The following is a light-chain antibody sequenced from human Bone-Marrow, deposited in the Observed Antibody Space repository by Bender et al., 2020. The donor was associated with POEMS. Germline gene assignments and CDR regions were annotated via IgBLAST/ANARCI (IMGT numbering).Light chain of an antibody. Sequence: QSALTQPASVSGSPGQSITISCTGTSSDVGGYNLVSWYQQFPGKAPKLIISEVTKRPSGVSNRFSGSKSGDTASLTISGLQAEDEADYYCSSYTSTGTRVFGGGTKLTVL. V-gene: IGLV2-14*02. CDR3: SSYTSTGTRV. CDR1: SSDVGGYNL. CDR2: EVT. J-gene: IGLJ3*02.